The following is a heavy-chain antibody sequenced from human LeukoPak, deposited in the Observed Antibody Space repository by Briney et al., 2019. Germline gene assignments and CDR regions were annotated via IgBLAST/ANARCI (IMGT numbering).Heavy chain of an antibody. CDR3: ARDSTDCGGDCYHDY. CDR2: IIPIFGTA. D-gene: IGHD2-21*02. V-gene: IGHV1-69*13. J-gene: IGHJ4*02. CDR1: GGTFSSYA. Sequence: SVKVSCKASGGTFSSYAISWVRQAPGQGLEWMGGIIPIFGTANYAQKFQGRVTITADESTSTAYMELSSLRSEDTAVYYCARDSTDCGGDCYHDYWGQGTLVTVSS.